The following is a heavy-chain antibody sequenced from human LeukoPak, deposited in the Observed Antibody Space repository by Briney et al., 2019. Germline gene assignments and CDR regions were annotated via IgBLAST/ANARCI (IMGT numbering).Heavy chain of an antibody. V-gene: IGHV3-21*04. CDR3: AKTTDGYSSGRYPGWPIDY. CDR2: ISAGGDFV. Sequence: GGSLRLACAASGFPVSTHSLNWVRQAPGKGLEWVSSISAGGDFVYYGDSVKGRFTMSRDNAKNSLHLQMDSLTAEETAVYYCAKTTDGYSSGRYPGWPIDYWGQGTLVTVSS. J-gene: IGHJ4*02. CDR1: GFPVSTHS. D-gene: IGHD6-19*01.